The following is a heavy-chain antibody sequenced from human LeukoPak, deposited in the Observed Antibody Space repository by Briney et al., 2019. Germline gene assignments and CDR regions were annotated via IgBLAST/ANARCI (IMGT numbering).Heavy chain of an antibody. CDR1: GFTFSSYW. V-gene: IGHV3-7*01. CDR3: ARNKRVQLQSPICWFDP. CDR2: IKQDGSEK. Sequence: GGSLRLSCAASGFTFSSYWMSWVRQAPGKGLEWVANIKQDGSEKYYVDSVKGRFTISRDNAKNSLYLQMNSLRAEDTAVYYCARNKRVQLQSPICWFDPWGQGTLVTVSS. D-gene: IGHD2-2*01. J-gene: IGHJ5*02.